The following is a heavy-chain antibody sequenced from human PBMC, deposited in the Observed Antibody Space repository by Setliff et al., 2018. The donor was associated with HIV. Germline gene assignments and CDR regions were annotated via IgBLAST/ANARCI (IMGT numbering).Heavy chain of an antibody. CDR1: GFSLSTSRVG. D-gene: IGHD6-13*01. CDR2: IYWDDDK. V-gene: IGHV2-5*02. Sequence: SGPTLVNPTQTLTLTCTFSGFSLSTSRVGVGWIRQPPGKALEWLVVIYWDDDKRYSPPQKSRLTITKDTSKNQVVLTMTNLDPVDTATYYCAHIGPSGIYFDFWGQGTLVTVSS. CDR3: AHIGPSGIYFDF. J-gene: IGHJ4*02.